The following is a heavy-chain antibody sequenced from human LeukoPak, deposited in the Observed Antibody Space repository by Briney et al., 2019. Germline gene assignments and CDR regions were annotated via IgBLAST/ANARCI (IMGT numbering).Heavy chain of an antibody. CDR3: ARESWYYDSSGYFSWFDP. CDR2: INSDGSST. D-gene: IGHD3-22*01. J-gene: IGHJ5*02. Sequence: GGSLRLSCAASGFXFSSYWIHWVRQAPGKGLVWVSRINSDGSSTSYADSVKGRFTISRDNAKNTLYLQMSSLRAEDTAVYYCARESWYYDSSGYFSWFDPWGQGTLVTVSS. V-gene: IGHV3-74*01. CDR1: GFXFSSYW.